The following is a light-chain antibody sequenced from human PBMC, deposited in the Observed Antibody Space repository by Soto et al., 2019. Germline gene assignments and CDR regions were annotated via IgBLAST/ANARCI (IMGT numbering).Light chain of an antibody. CDR3: SSYTSSSTYV. V-gene: IGLV2-18*02. Sequence: QSALTQPPSVSGSPGQSVTISCTGTISDVGFYARVSWYQQPPGTAPKLLIYDVTNRPSGVPDRFSGSQSGKTASLTISGLQAGDEADYYCSSYTSSSTYVFGTGTKVTAL. CDR1: ISDVGFYAR. CDR2: DVT. J-gene: IGLJ1*01.